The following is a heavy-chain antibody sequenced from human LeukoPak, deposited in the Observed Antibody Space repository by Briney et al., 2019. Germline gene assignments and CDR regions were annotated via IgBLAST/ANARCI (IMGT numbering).Heavy chain of an antibody. Sequence: SETLSLTCTVSGGSISSYYWSWIRQPPGKGLEWIGYTYYSGSTNYNPSLKSRVTISVDTSKNQFSLKLSSVTAADTAVYYCARGVSGSYPDDFDYWGQGTLVTVSS. D-gene: IGHD3-10*01. J-gene: IGHJ4*02. V-gene: IGHV4-59*01. CDR3: ARGVSGSYPDDFDY. CDR2: TYYSGST. CDR1: GGSISSYY.